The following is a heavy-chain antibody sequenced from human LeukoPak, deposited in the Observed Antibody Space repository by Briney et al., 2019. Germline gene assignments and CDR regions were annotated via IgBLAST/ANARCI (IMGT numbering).Heavy chain of an antibody. CDR2: ISASGGNT. J-gene: IGHJ5*02. D-gene: IGHD3-16*01. CDR3: AKGRHYALSGFDP. V-gene: IGHV3-23*01. Sequence: GGSLRLSCAASGFTFSSYAMSWVRQAPGKGLKWVSAISASGGNTHYADSVKGRFTISRDNSKNTLYLQMNGLRAEDTAVYYCAKGRHYALSGFDPWGQGTLVTVSS. CDR1: GFTFSSYA.